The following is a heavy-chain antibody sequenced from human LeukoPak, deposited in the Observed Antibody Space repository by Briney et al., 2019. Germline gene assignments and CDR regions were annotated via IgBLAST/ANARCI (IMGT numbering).Heavy chain of an antibody. CDR3: ARDRTDIVATSHFDY. Sequence: SETLSLTCTVSGGSISGSSYYWGWIRQPPGKGLEWIGSIYYSGSTYYNPSLKSRVTISVDTSKNQFSLNLSSVTAADTAVYYCARDRTDIVATSHFDYWGQGTLVTVSS. D-gene: IGHD5-12*01. V-gene: IGHV4-39*07. CDR2: IYYSGST. J-gene: IGHJ4*02. CDR1: GGSISGSSYY.